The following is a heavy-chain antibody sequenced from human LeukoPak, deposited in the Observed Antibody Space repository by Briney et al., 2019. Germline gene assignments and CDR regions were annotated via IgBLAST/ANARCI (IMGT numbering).Heavy chain of an antibody. CDR3: ARYFDWPRAFDL. J-gene: IGHJ3*01. CDR1: GGSVSSDTYY. D-gene: IGHD3-9*01. V-gene: IGHV4-61*01. CDR2: IYYSGST. Sequence: PSETLSLTCIVSGGSVSSDTYYWSWIRQPPGKGLEWIGYIYYSGSTNYNPSLKSRVTISVDTSKNQFSLRLSSVTAADTAVYYCARYFDWPRAFDLWGPETKVTVSS.